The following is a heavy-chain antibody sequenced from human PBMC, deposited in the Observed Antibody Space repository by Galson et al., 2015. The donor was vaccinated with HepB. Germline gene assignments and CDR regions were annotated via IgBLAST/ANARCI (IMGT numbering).Heavy chain of an antibody. CDR2: IRYDGSYG. J-gene: IGHJ6*03. V-gene: IGHV3-30*02. CDR1: GFTFSTFG. Sequence: SLRLSCAASGFTFSTFGMHWVRLAPGKGLEWVAYIRYDGSYGYYADSVKCRFTISRDNSKNTLSLQMNSLRPEDTAMYYCARDHTVDVHYYYMDVWGTGTTVTVSS. D-gene: IGHD4-11*01. CDR3: ARDHTVDVHYYYMDV.